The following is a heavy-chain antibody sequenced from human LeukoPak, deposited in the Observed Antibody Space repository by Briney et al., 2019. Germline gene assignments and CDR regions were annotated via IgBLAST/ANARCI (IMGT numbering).Heavy chain of an antibody. V-gene: IGHV1-69*13. CDR1: GYTFTSYD. D-gene: IGHD3-10*01. Sequence: SVKVSCKASGYTFTSYDINWVRQATGQGLEWMGGIIPIFGTANYAQKFQGRVTITADESTSTAYMELSSLRSEDTAVYYCARDLYGSVPQENYYMDVWGKGTTVTVSS. CDR2: IIPIFGTA. J-gene: IGHJ6*03. CDR3: ARDLYGSVPQENYYMDV.